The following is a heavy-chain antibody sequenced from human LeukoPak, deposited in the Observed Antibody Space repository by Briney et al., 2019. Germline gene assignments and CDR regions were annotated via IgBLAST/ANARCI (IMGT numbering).Heavy chain of an antibody. V-gene: IGHV3-23*01. Sequence: GGSLRLSCAASGFTFSSYAMSWVRQAPGKGLEWVSAISGSGDTTYYADSVKGRFTISRDNFKNTLYLQMNSLRAEDTAVYYCAKGPYSSSVPWFDPWGQGTLVTVSS. CDR2: ISGSGDTT. CDR3: AKGPYSSSVPWFDP. CDR1: GFTFSSYA. D-gene: IGHD6-13*01. J-gene: IGHJ5*02.